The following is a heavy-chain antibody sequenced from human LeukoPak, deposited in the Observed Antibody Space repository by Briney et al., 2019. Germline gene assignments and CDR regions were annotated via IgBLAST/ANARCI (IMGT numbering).Heavy chain of an antibody. D-gene: IGHD4-17*01. CDR2: IYYSGST. CDR1: GGSISSYY. CDR3: ARVGPSTVTPHRVFWFDP. Sequence: SETLSLTCTVSGGSISSYYWSWIRQPPGKGLEWIGYIYYSGSTNYNPSLKSRVTISVDTSKNQFSLKLSSVTAADTAVYYCARVGPSTVTPHRVFWFDPWGQRTLVTVSS. J-gene: IGHJ5*02. V-gene: IGHV4-59*01.